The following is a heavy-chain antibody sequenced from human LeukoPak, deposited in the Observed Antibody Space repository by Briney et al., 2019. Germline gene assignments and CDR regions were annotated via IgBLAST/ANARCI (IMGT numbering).Heavy chain of an antibody. CDR3: AQQPRGIAAAGINWFDP. CDR2: INPSGGST. CDR1: GYTFTSYY. D-gene: IGHD6-13*01. Sequence: VSVKVSCKASGYTFTSYYMHWVGQAPGQGLEWMGIINPSGGSTSYAQKFQGRVTMTRDTSTSTVYMELSSLRSEDTAVYYCAQQPRGIAAAGINWFDPWGQGTLVTVS. V-gene: IGHV1-46*01. J-gene: IGHJ5*02.